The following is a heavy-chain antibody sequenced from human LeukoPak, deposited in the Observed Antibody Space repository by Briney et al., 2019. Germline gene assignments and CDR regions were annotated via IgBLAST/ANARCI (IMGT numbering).Heavy chain of an antibody. J-gene: IGHJ3*02. CDR1: GFSVSVNY. D-gene: IGHD3-3*01. CDR2: IYSGGNT. V-gene: IGHV3-66*02. CDR3: ARAVGFHDPFDI. Sequence: GGSLRLSCAASGFSVSVNYMTWVRQAPGKGLEWVSVIYSGGNTYYSDSVKGRFTISRDNSKNTLFLQMNSLKSEDTAMYYCARAVGFHDPFDIWGEGTVVAVSS.